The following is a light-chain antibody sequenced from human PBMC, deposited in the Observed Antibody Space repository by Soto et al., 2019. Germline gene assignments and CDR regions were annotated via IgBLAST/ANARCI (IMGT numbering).Light chain of an antibody. CDR1: QSISSY. CDR3: LQHNSYPWT. CDR2: AAS. Sequence: DIQMTQSPSSLSASVGDRVTITCRASQSISSYLNWYQQKPGKAPKLLIFAASSLQSGIPSRFSGSRSGSDFTLTISSLQPEDFATYYCLQHNSYPWTSGQGTKVEIK. J-gene: IGKJ1*01. V-gene: IGKV1-17*01.